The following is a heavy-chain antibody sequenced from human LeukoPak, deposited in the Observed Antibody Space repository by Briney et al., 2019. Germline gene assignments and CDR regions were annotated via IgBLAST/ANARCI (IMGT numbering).Heavy chain of an antibody. CDR3: AKGPTARTIAVAAHAAPFDY. CDR2: ISSSSSYI. J-gene: IGHJ4*02. V-gene: IGHV3-21*04. Sequence: GGSLRLSCAASGFTFSSYSMNWVRQAPGKGLEWVSSISSSSSYIYYADSVKGRFTISRDNANNSLYLQMNSLRAEDTAVYYCAKGPTARTIAVAAHAAPFDYWGQGTLVTVSS. D-gene: IGHD6-19*01. CDR1: GFTFSSYS.